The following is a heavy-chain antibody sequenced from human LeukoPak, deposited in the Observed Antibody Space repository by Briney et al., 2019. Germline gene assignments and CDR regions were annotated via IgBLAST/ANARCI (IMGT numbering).Heavy chain of an antibody. CDR1: GFIFRNFG. CDR2: ISDVVAHT. Sequence: EPGGSLRLSCAASGFIFRNFGMSWIRQAPGKGLEWVSHISDVVAHTWYADSVKGRFIISRDNSNNRVFLQMNSPRPEDTALYYCAKDNYGGVYASWGQGTLVTVSS. D-gene: IGHD3-16*01. V-gene: IGHV3-23*01. CDR3: AKDNYGGVYAS. J-gene: IGHJ5*02.